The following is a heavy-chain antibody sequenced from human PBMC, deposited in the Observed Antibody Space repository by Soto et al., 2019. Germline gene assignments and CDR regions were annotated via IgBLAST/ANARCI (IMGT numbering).Heavy chain of an antibody. CDR1: GGSISSGGYY. Sequence: QVQLQESGPGLVKPSQTLSLTCTVSGGSISSGGYYWSWIRQHPGKGLEWIGYIYYSGSTYYNPSLKRRVTISVDTSKNQFSLKLSSVTAAGTAVYYCARSSQSTVTTCDYWGQGTLVTVSS. CDR2: IYYSGST. J-gene: IGHJ4*02. CDR3: ARSSQSTVTTCDY. D-gene: IGHD4-17*01. V-gene: IGHV4-31*03.